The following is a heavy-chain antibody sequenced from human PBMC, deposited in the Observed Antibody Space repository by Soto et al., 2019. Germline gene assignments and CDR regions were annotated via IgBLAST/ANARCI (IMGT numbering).Heavy chain of an antibody. CDR3: ARAYYDILTPAPRAPFDP. Sequence: ASVKVSCKASGYTFTSYGISWVRQAPGQGLEWMGWISAYNGNTNYAQKLQGRVTMTTDTSTSTAYMELRSLRSDGTAVYYCARAYYDILTPAPRAPFDPWGQGTLVTVSS. J-gene: IGHJ5*02. CDR2: ISAYNGNT. D-gene: IGHD3-9*01. V-gene: IGHV1-18*04. CDR1: GYTFTSYG.